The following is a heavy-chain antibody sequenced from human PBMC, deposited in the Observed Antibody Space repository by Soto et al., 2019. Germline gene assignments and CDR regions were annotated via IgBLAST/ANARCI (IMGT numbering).Heavy chain of an antibody. V-gene: IGHV3-30-3*01. D-gene: IGHD6-19*01. CDR3: ARDSASNLKQWLVLPPSYYFDY. CDR1: GFTFSSYA. J-gene: IGHJ4*02. Sequence: PGGSLRLSCAASGFTFSSYAMHWVRQAPGKGLEWVAVISYDGSNKYYADSVKGRFTISRDNSKNTLYLQMNSLRAEDTAVYYCARDSASNLKQWLVLPPSYYFDYWGQGTLVTVSS. CDR2: ISYDGSNK.